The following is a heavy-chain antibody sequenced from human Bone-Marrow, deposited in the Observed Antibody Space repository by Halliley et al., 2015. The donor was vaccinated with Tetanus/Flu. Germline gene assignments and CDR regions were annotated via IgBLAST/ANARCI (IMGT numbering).Heavy chain of an antibody. Sequence: VAVIGFDGSNKFYEDSVEGRINISRDNSKNMVFLQMNSLRAEDSAVYYCARDRAVREGFSWFDPWGQGTLVTVSS. D-gene: IGHD3-10*01. V-gene: IGHV3-33*01. J-gene: IGHJ5*02. CDR3: ARDRAVREGFSWFDP. CDR2: IGFDGSNK.